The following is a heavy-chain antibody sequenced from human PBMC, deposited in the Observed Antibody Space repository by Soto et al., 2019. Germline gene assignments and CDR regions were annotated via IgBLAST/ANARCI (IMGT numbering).Heavy chain of an antibody. V-gene: IGHV3-74*01. Sequence: GGSLRLSCAASGFTFSSYWMHWVRQAPGKGLVWVSRINSDGSSTSYADSVKGRFTISRDKAKNTLYLQMNSLRAEDTAVYYCARGCSSTSCYASYYYYMDVWGKGTTVTVSS. CDR2: INSDGSST. CDR1: GFTFSSYW. D-gene: IGHD2-2*01. CDR3: ARGCSSTSCYASYYYYMDV. J-gene: IGHJ6*03.